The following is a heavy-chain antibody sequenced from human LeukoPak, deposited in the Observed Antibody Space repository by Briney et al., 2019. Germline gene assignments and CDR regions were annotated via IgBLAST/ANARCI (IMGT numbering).Heavy chain of an antibody. Sequence: ASVKVSCKASGGTFSSYAISWVRQATGQGLEWMGWMNPNSGNTGYAQKFQGRVTITRNASISTAYMELSSLRSEDTAVYYCARAGDNYYDSSGYYYVVSYYFDYWGQGTLVTVSS. CDR2: MNPNSGNT. V-gene: IGHV1-8*03. D-gene: IGHD3-22*01. CDR1: GGTFSSYA. CDR3: ARAGDNYYDSSGYYYVVSYYFDY. J-gene: IGHJ4*02.